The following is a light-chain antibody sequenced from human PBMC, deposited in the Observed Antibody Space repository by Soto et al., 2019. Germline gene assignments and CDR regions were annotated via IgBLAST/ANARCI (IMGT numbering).Light chain of an antibody. V-gene: IGLV8-61*01. Sequence: QTVVTQEPSLSVSPGGTVTLTCGLSAGSVSTGYHPTLYQQTPGQDPRTLIYNTNIRSSGVPDRFSGSILGNRAALTITGAQADDESDYYCVLYMGSGIHWVFGGGTKLTVL. CDR1: AGSVSTGYH. CDR3: VLYMGSGIHWV. J-gene: IGLJ3*02. CDR2: NTN.